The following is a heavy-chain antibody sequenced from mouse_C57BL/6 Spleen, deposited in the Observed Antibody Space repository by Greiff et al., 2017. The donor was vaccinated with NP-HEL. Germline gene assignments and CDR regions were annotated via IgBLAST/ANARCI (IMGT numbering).Heavy chain of an antibody. Sequence: VQLQQSGAELVRPGASVKLSCKASGYTFTDYYINWVKQRPGQGLEWIARIYPGSGNTYYNEKFKGKATLTAEKSSSPAYIQLSSLTSEDSAVYFCAREMVTTLDYFDYWGQGTTLTVSS. J-gene: IGHJ2*01. CDR2: IYPGSGNT. D-gene: IGHD2-2*01. V-gene: IGHV1-76*01. CDR1: GYTFTDYY. CDR3: AREMVTTLDYFDY.